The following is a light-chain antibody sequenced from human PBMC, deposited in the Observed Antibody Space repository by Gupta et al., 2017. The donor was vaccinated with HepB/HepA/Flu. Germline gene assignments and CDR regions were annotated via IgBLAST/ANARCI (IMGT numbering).Light chain of an antibody. V-gene: IGLV1-47*01. Sequence: QSVLTQPPSASATPGQRVVISCSGSSSNIGENYVYWYQQFPGTAPKVLIFRYTQRPSGVPDRFSGSKAGTSASLAISGLRTGDEANYYCASWDDSLSGAVVGGWTKVTVL. CDR3: ASWDDSLSGAV. CDR1: SSNIGENY. CDR2: RYT. J-gene: IGLJ2*01.